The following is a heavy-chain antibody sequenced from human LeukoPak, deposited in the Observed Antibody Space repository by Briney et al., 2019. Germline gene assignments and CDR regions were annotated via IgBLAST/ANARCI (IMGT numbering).Heavy chain of an antibody. J-gene: IGHJ4*02. V-gene: IGHV3-23*01. Sequence: GGSLRLSCAASGFTFSSYAMSWVRQAPGKGLEWVSSISGSGGTTYYADSVKGRFTISRDNPNNTLDLQMNSLTAEDTAVYYCAKGPVAVAGYYFDHWGQGTSVTVSS. CDR3: AKGPVAVAGYYFDH. CDR1: GFTFSSYA. CDR2: ISGSGGTT. D-gene: IGHD6-19*01.